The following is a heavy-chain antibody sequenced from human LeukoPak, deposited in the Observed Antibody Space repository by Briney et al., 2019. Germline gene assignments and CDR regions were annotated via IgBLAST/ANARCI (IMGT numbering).Heavy chain of an antibody. J-gene: IGHJ4*02. V-gene: IGHV4-59*11. CDR2: MFDNENT. Sequence: SETLSLTCTVSGVSISSHYRSWIRQPPGKGLEWIGYMFDNENTMDNPSPKSRITLSADTSKNQFSLKLSSVTAADTAVYYCARGFPLNSSSWYGVDYWGQGTLVTVSS. CDR3: ARGFPLNSSSWYGVDY. D-gene: IGHD6-13*01. CDR1: GVSISSHY.